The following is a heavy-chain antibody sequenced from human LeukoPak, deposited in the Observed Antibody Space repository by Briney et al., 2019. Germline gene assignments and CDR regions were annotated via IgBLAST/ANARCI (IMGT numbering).Heavy chain of an antibody. CDR1: GYTFTSYY. D-gene: IGHD3-22*01. V-gene: IGHV1-46*01. CDR3: ARDQRYYDSSGHLDY. Sequence: GASVKVSCKASGYTFTSYYIHWVRQAPGQGLEWMGIINPSGGRTSYAQKFQGRVTMTRDTSTSTVYMELSSLRSEDTAVYYCARDQRYYDSSGHLDYWGQGTLVTVSS. CDR2: INPSGGRT. J-gene: IGHJ4*02.